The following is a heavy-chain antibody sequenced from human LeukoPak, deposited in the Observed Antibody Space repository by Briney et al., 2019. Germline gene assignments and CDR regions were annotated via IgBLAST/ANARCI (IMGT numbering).Heavy chain of an antibody. CDR2: INPNSGGT. J-gene: IGHJ5*02. V-gene: IGHV1-2*02. CDR1: GYTFTGYY. Sequence: ASVKVSCKASGYTFTGYYMHWVRQAPGQGLEWMGWINPNSGGTNYAQKFQGRVTMTRDTSISTAYMELSRLRSDDTAVYYCARICRQQLARGWFDPWGQGTLVTVSS. CDR3: ARICRQQLARGWFDP. D-gene: IGHD6-13*01.